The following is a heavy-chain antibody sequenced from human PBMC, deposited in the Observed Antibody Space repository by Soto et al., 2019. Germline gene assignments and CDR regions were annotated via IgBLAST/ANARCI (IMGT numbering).Heavy chain of an antibody. Sequence: SQTLSLTCAISGDRVSSNSAAWKWIRQSPSRGLEWLGRTYYRSKWYNDYAVSVKSRITINPDTSKNQFSLQLNSVTPEDTAVYYCAITRGGSWILDYWGQGTLVTVSS. CDR3: AITRGGSWILDY. CDR1: GDRVSSNSAA. CDR2: TYYRSKWYN. J-gene: IGHJ4*02. D-gene: IGHD2-15*01. V-gene: IGHV6-1*01.